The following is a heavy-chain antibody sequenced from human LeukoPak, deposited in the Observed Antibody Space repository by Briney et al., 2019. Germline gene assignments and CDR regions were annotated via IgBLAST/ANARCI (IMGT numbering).Heavy chain of an antibody. V-gene: IGHV3-33*01. D-gene: IGHD4-17*01. Sequence: GGSLRLSCAASGFTFRSFAMHWVGQAPGKGLEWVAAIWYDGSNKYYADSVKGRFTISRDNSKNTLFLQMNSLRAEDTAVYYCARASGDYREYFDYWGQATLATVSS. CDR2: IWYDGSNK. CDR1: GFTFRSFA. J-gene: IGHJ4*02. CDR3: ARASGDYREYFDY.